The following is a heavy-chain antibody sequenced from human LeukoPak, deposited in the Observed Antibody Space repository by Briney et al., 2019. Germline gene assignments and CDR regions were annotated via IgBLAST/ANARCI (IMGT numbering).Heavy chain of an antibody. CDR2: IRSKPYGGTT. V-gene: IGHV3-49*03. D-gene: IGHD3-9*01. CDR1: GFTFGVYA. J-gene: IGHJ4*02. CDR3: TRGYDVLTGLSYFDY. Sequence: GGSLRLSCTPSGFTFGVYAMSCFREAPGKGRGWVGFIRSKPYGGTTEYAASVKGRFTISRDDSKTIAYLQMNSLKTEDTAVYYCTRGYDVLTGLSYFDYWGQGALVTVSS.